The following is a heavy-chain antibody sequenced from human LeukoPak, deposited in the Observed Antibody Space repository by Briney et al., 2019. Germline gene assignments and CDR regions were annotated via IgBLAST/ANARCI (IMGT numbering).Heavy chain of an antibody. CDR3: ARVGYCSSTSCADYYYYGMDV. CDR1: GGSFSGYY. Sequence: SETLSLTCAVYGGSFSGYYWSWIRQPPGKGLEWIGEINHSGSTNYNPSLKSRVTISVDTSKNQFSLQLNSVTPEDTAVYYCARVGYCSSTSCADYYYYGMDVWGQGTTVTVSS. V-gene: IGHV4-34*01. D-gene: IGHD2-2*03. CDR2: INHSGST. J-gene: IGHJ6*02.